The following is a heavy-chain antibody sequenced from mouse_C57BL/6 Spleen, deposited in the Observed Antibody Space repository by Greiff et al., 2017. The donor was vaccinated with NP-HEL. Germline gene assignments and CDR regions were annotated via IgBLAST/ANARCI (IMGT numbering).Heavy chain of an antibody. CDR2: IWSGGST. CDR1: GFSLTSYG. CDR3: ARNWKTWFAY. Sequence: QVQLQQSGPGLVQPSQSLSITCTVSGFSLTSYGVHWVRQSPGKGLEWLGVIWSGGSTDYNAALISRLSISKDNSKSQVFFKMNSLQADDTAIYYCARNWKTWFAYWGQGTLVTVSA. J-gene: IGHJ3*01. V-gene: IGHV2-2*01.